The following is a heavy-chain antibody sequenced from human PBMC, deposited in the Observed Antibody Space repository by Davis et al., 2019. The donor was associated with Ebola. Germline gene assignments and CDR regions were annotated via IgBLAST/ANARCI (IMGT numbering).Heavy chain of an antibody. V-gene: IGHV3-73*01. J-gene: IGHJ4*02. CDR2: IKSKANSYAT. CDR1: GFTFSGSA. D-gene: IGHD4-11*01. Sequence: GGSLRLSCAASGFTFSGSAMHWVRQASGTGLEWVGRIKSKANSYATAYAASVKGRFTISRDDSKNTAYLQMNSLKTEDTAVYYCTTTTTVFDYWGQGTLVTVSS. CDR3: TTTTTVFDY.